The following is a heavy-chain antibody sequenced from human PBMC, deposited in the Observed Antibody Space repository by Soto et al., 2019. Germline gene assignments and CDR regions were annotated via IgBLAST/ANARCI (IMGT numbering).Heavy chain of an antibody. D-gene: IGHD5-18*01. CDR3: ARERYSYGNWFAP. Sequence: QVQLQESGPGLVKPSQTLSLTCTVSGGSISSGGYYWSWIRQHPGKGLEWIGYIYYSGSTYYNPYLKSRVTISVDTSKNQFSLKLSSVTAADTAVYYCARERYSYGNWFAPWGQGTLVTVSS. CDR2: IYYSGST. V-gene: IGHV4-31*03. J-gene: IGHJ5*02. CDR1: GGSISSGGYY.